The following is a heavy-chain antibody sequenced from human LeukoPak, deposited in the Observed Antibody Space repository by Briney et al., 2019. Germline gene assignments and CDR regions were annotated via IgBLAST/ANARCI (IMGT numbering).Heavy chain of an antibody. CDR3: GRRSTISGHLDF. V-gene: IGHV3-64*02. CDR2: ISAYGGTT. D-gene: IGHD1-26*01. J-gene: IGHJ4*02. CDR1: GFPFSTYA. Sequence: AGGSLRLSCVASGFPFSTYAMHWVRQAPGKGLEYVSAISAYGGTTRYVDSVKGRFTISRDNSKNTLYLHMGSLRAEDMAVYYCGRRSTISGHLDFWGQGALVTVSS.